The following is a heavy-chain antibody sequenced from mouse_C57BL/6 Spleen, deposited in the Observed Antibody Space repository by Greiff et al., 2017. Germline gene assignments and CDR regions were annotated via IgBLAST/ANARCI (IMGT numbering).Heavy chain of an antibody. CDR2: IDPEDGDT. V-gene: IGHV14-1*01. D-gene: IGHD1-1*01. CDR1: GFNIKDYY. J-gene: IGHJ2*01. CDR3: TLTTVVATWIDY. Sequence: VQLKESGAELVRPGASVKLSCTASGFNIKDYYMHWVKQRPEQGLEWIGRIDPEDGDTEYAPKFQGKATMTADTSSNTAYLQLSSLTSEDTAVYYCTLTTVVATWIDYWGQGTTLTVSS.